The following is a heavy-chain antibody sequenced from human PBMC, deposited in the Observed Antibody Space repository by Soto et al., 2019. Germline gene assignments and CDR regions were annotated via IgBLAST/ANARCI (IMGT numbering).Heavy chain of an antibody. D-gene: IGHD5-12*01. CDR1: GFTFGDYY. J-gene: IGHJ4*02. Sequence: QVQLVESGGNLVKPGGSLRLSCAASGFTFGDYYMNWIRQAPGKGLEWLSYISGSTSHTDYADSVKGRFTISRDNARNSLYLQMNSLRADDTAVYYCARDPLGGGFFDYWGQGSLVTVSS. CDR3: ARDPLGGGFFDY. V-gene: IGHV3-11*05. CDR2: ISGSTSHT.